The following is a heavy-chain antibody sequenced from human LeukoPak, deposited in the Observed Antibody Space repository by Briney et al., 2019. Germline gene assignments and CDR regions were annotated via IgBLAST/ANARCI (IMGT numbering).Heavy chain of an antibody. Sequence: SETLSLTCTVSGGSISSYYWSWIRQPPGKGLEWIGYIYYSGSTNYNPSLKSRVTISVDTSKNQFSLKLSSVTAADTAVYYCARGLGTVTFFDYWGQGTLVSVSS. CDR1: GGSISSYY. J-gene: IGHJ4*02. CDR2: IYYSGST. V-gene: IGHV4-59*01. CDR3: ARGLGTVTFFDY. D-gene: IGHD4-17*01.